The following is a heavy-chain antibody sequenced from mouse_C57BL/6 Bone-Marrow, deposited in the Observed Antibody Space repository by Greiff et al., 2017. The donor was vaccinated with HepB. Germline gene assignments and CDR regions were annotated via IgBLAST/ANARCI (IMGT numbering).Heavy chain of an antibody. Sequence: QVQLKQPGAELVMPGASVKLSCKASGYTFTSYWMHWVKQRPGQGLEWIGEIDPSDSYTNYNQKFKGKSTLTVDKSSSTAYMQLSSLTSEDSAVYYCASTVVGGYFDVWGTGTTVTVSS. CDR1: GYTFTSYW. CDR2: IDPSDSYT. CDR3: ASTVVGGYFDV. J-gene: IGHJ1*03. V-gene: IGHV1-69*01. D-gene: IGHD1-1*01.